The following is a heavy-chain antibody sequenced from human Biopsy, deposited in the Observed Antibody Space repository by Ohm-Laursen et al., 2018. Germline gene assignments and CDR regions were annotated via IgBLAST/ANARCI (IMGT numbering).Heavy chain of an antibody. CDR3: ARNRIYDTSGFYYHWYFDL. V-gene: IGHV4-31*03. Sequence: TLSLTCSVSGGSISSVGYYWNWVRQHPGKGLGWIGYLYYSGSTYYNPSLKSRVSISGDTSRNQFSLNLSSVTAADTAIYYCARNRIYDTSGFYYHWYFDLWGRGTLVTVSS. CDR2: LYYSGST. J-gene: IGHJ2*01. D-gene: IGHD3-22*01. CDR1: GGSISSVGYY.